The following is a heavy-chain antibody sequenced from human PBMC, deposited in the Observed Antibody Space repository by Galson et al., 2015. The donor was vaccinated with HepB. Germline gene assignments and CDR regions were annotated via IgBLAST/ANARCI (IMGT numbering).Heavy chain of an antibody. V-gene: IGHV3-7*01. Sequence: SLRLSCAASGFTFSDYWMSWVRQAPGQGLEWVANIRQDGSEKYYVHSVQGRFTISRDNAKNSLYLQMNSLRVDDTAVYYCARRYFDSWGQGTLVTVSS. J-gene: IGHJ4*02. CDR1: GFTFSDYW. CDR3: ARRYFDS. CDR2: IRQDGSEK.